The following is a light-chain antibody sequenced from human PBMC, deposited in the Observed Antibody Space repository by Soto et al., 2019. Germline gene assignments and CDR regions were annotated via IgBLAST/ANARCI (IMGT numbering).Light chain of an antibody. CDR3: QQYHNSILM. CDR2: GAS. CDR1: QSVSSSH. V-gene: IGKV3-20*01. J-gene: IGKJ1*01. Sequence: RATLSCRASQSVSSSHLAWYQQKPGQAPRLLMYGASSRATGIPDRFSGGGSGADFTLTISRLEPEDFGVYYCQQYHNSILMFGQGTKVDIK.